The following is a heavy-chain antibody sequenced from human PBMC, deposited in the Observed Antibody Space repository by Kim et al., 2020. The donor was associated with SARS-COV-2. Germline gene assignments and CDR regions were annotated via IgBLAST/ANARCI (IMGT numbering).Heavy chain of an antibody. V-gene: IGHV5-10-1*01. CDR2: IDPSDSYT. CDR3: ATSDRLRFTSVDY. CDR1: GYSFTNYW. J-gene: IGHJ4*02. D-gene: IGHD5-12*01. Sequence: GESLKISCKGSGYSFTNYWISWVRQMPGKGLEWMGRIDPSDSYTNYSPSFQGHVTISTDKSISTAYLQWSSLKASDTAMYYCATSDRLRFTSVDYWGQGTLVTVSS.